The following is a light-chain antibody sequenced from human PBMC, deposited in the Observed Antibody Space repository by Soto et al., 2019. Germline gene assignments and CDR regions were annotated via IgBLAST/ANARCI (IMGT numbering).Light chain of an antibody. CDR2: DAS. CDR1: QSIGNW. V-gene: IGKV1-5*01. Sequence: DIQMTQSPSTLSASVGDRVTITCRASQSIGNWLAWYQQSPGKAPNLLIYDASTLENGVPSRFSGNGSGTEFTLSISSLQAEDFATYYCQQFHDYSPPTFGGGTKVDI. J-gene: IGKJ4*01. CDR3: QQFHDYSPPT.